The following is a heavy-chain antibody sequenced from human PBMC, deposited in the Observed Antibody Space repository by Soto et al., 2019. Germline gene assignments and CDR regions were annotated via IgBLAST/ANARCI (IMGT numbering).Heavy chain of an antibody. V-gene: IGHV3-15*07. CDR3: TAGYMWRHATRESDY. D-gene: IGHD5-12*01. CDR2: IKSKSDGAST. Sequence: EVQLVESGGGLVEPGGSLRLSCAASGFTFTNAWMSWVRQAPGKGLEWVGRIKSKSDGASTDYAAPVKGRFTISRDDSKNTLDLQMNGLQTEDTAVYYCTAGYMWRHATRESDYWGQGALVTVSS. J-gene: IGHJ4*02. CDR1: GFTFTNAW.